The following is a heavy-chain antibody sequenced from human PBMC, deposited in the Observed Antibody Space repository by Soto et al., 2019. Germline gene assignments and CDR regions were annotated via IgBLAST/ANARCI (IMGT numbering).Heavy chain of an antibody. CDR1: GFTFTSSA. CDR3: ARDLWGYCGTDCYPLDV. V-gene: IGHV1-58*01. CDR2: IVVGSGNT. J-gene: IGHJ6*02. D-gene: IGHD2-21*02. Sequence: SVKVSCKASGFTFTSSAVQWVRQARGQRLEWIGWIVVGSGNTNYAQKFQERVTITRDMSTSTAYMELSSLRSEDTAVYYCARDLWGYCGTDCYPLDVWGQGTTVTVSS.